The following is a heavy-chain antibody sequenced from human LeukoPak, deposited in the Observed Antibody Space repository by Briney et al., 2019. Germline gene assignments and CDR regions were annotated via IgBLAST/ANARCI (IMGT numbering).Heavy chain of an antibody. V-gene: IGHV3-7*01. CDR1: GFTFSSYW. CDR2: IKQDGSEK. J-gene: IGHJ4*02. Sequence: GGSLRLSCAASGFTFSSYWMSWVRQAPGKGLEWVANIKQDGSEKYYVDSVKGRFTISRDNAKNSPYLQMNSLRAEDTAVYYCAREGSRSYPAFDYWGQGTLVTVSS. D-gene: IGHD1-26*01. CDR3: AREGSRSYPAFDY.